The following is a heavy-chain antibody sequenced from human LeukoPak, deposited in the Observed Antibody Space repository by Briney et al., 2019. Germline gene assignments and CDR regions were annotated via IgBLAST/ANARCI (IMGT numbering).Heavy chain of an antibody. Sequence: GASVKVSCKASGYTFTGYYMHWVRQAPGQGLEWMGWINPNSGGTNYAQKFQGRVTMTRDTSVSTAYMGLSRLRSDDTAVYYCAREQDVAVAGFDYWGQGTLVTVSS. J-gene: IGHJ4*02. CDR2: INPNSGGT. CDR3: AREQDVAVAGFDY. CDR1: GYTFTGYY. V-gene: IGHV1-2*02. D-gene: IGHD6-19*01.